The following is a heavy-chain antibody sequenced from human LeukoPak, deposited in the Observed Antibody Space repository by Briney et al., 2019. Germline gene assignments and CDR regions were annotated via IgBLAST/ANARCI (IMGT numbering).Heavy chain of an antibody. Sequence: ASVKVSCKASGYTFTGYYMHWVRQAPGQGLEWMGWINPNSGGTNYAQKFQGRVTMTRDTSISTAYMELSRLRSDDTAVYYCARDSLRFLEYWFDPWGQGTLVTVSS. D-gene: IGHD3-3*01. CDR3: ARDSLRFLEYWFDP. CDR1: GYTFTGYY. J-gene: IGHJ5*02. CDR2: INPNSGGT. V-gene: IGHV1-2*02.